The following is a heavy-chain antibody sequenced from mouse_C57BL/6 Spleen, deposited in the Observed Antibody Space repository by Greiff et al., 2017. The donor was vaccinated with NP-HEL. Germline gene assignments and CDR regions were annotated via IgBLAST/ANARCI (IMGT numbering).Heavy chain of an antibody. CDR2: INPNNGGT. V-gene: IGHV1-26*01. J-gene: IGHJ2*01. Sequence: EVQLQQSGPELVKPGASVKISCKASGYTFTDYYMNWVKQSHGKSLEWIGDINPNNGGTSYNQKFKGKATLTVDKSSSTAYMELRSLTSEASAVFYCERGIYYYYEGRLCYWGQGTTLTVSA. CDR1: GYTFTDYY. CDR3: ERGIYYYYEGRLCY. D-gene: IGHD2-4*01.